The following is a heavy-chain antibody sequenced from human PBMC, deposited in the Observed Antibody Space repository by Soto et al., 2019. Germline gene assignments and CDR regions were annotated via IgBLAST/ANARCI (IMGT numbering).Heavy chain of an antibody. Sequence: GGSLRLSCVASGFTFSRHGLSWVRQAPGKGLEWVSTINPSGDSTFYADSVKGRFTISRDNSKNTVYLQMNSLSVGDTAVYLCAKVDVSTAGSFDYWSQGALVTVSS. D-gene: IGHD6-13*01. CDR2: INPSGDST. V-gene: IGHV3-23*01. CDR3: AKVDVSTAGSFDY. J-gene: IGHJ4*02. CDR1: GFTFSRHG.